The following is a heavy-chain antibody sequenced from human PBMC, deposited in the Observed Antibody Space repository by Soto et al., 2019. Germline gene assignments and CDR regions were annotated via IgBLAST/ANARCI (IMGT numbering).Heavy chain of an antibody. J-gene: IGHJ2*01. CDR3: ARGNHRWLPLWYFDL. D-gene: IGHD5-12*01. V-gene: IGHV1-69*12. CDR1: GGTFSNYP. CDR2: IIPIFGTV. Sequence: QVQLVQSGAEVKKPGSSVKVSCKASGGTFSNYPISWVRQAPGQGLEWMGGIIPIFGTVNYAQKFQGSVTITADDSTSTAYMELSSLRSEDTAVYYCARGNHRWLPLWYFDLWGRGTLVTVSS.